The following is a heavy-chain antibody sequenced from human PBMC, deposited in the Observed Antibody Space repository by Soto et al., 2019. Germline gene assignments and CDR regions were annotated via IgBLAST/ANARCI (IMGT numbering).Heavy chain of an antibody. V-gene: IGHV4-59*08. CDR1: GGSISNYY. CDR2: IYYTGTT. D-gene: IGHD5-12*01. J-gene: IGHJ4*02. Sequence: PSETLSLTCTVSGGSISNYYGSWIRQPPGKGLEWIGNIYYTGTTNYNPSLKSRVTISVDTSKNQFSLRLSSVTAADTAVYHCVRGGSAPDYWGQGTLGTVSS. CDR3: VRGGSAPDY.